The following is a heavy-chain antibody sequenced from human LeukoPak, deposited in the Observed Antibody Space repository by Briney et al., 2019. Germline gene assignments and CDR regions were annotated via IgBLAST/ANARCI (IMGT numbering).Heavy chain of an antibody. CDR2: IKQDGSEK. V-gene: IGHV3-7*03. CDR3: ARGGRAYYYDSSGYPGFDY. Sequence: GGSLRLSCAASGFTFSSYWMSWVRQAPGKGLEWVANIKQDGSEKYYVDSVKGRFTISRDNAKNSLYLQMNSLRAEDTAVYYCARGGRAYYYDSSGYPGFDYWGQGTLVTVSS. J-gene: IGHJ4*02. D-gene: IGHD3-22*01. CDR1: GFTFSSYW.